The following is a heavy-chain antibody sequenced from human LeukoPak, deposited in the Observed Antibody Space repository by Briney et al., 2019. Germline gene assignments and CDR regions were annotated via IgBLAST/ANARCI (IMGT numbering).Heavy chain of an antibody. V-gene: IGHV4-39*07. CDR3: ARDPYSSSWTRRGAFDI. CDR2: IYYSGST. Sequence: PSETLSLTCTVSGGSISSSSYYWGWIRQPPGKGLEWIRSIYYSGSTYYNPSLKSRVTISVDTSKNQFYLKLSSVTAADTAVYYCARDPYSSSWTRRGAFDIWGQGTMVTVSS. D-gene: IGHD6-13*01. J-gene: IGHJ3*02. CDR1: GGSISSSSYY.